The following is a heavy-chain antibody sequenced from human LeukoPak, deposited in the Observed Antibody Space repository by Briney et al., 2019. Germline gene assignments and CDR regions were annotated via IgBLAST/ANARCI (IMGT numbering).Heavy chain of an antibody. Sequence: GGSLRLSCEASGFTFSSYWLTWVRQTPGMGLEWVANIKLDGSEKYYVDSVKGRFTVSRDNAKNSLYLQMNSLRVEDTAVYYCARIDRGNYLLDFWGQGTLVTVSS. J-gene: IGHJ4*02. V-gene: IGHV3-7*01. CDR2: IKLDGSEK. CDR1: GFTFSSYW. CDR3: ARIDRGNYLLDF. D-gene: IGHD1-26*01.